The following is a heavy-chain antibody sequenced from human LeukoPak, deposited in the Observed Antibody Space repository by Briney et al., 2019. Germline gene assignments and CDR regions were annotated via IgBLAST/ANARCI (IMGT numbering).Heavy chain of an antibody. Sequence: GSLRLSCAASGFTFSSYAMHWVRQAPGKGLEWVAVISYDGSNKYYADSVKGRFTISRDNSKNTLYLQMNSLRAEDTAVYYCARDRLAVAGQGDYFGYWGQGTLVTVSS. J-gene: IGHJ4*02. CDR2: ISYDGSNK. V-gene: IGHV3-30*04. D-gene: IGHD6-19*01. CDR1: GFTFSSYA. CDR3: ARDRLAVAGQGDYFGY.